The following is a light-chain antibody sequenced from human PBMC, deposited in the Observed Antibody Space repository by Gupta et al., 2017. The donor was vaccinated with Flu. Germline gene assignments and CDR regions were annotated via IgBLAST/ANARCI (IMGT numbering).Light chain of an antibody. CDR1: SGHSSYA. CDR2: FNSDGSR. Sequence: QLVLTQSPSAYASLGASVKLTCTLSSGHSSYAIAWHQQQPEKGPRYLMKFNSDGSRSKGDGIPDRFSGSSSGAERYLTISSLQSEDEADYYCQTWGTGIRVFGGGTELTVL. V-gene: IGLV4-69*01. CDR3: QTWGTGIRV. J-gene: IGLJ3*02.